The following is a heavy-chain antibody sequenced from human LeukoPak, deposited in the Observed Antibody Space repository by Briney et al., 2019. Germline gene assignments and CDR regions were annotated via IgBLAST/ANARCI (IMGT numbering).Heavy chain of an antibody. D-gene: IGHD1-14*01. CDR1: GYTLTFYY. Sequence: ASVKVSCKASGYTLTFYYMHWVRQAPGQGLEWMGVINPSGGGTTYAQNFQGRVTMTRDTSTSTVYMELSSLRSEDTAVYYCAREDSEGRRFDYRGQGTLVTV. V-gene: IGHV1-46*01. CDR3: AREDSEGRRFDY. CDR2: INPSGGGT. J-gene: IGHJ4*02.